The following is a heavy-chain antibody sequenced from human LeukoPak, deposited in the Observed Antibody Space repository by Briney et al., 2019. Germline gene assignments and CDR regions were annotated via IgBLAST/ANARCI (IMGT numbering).Heavy chain of an antibody. CDR1: GFTFSTYA. J-gene: IGHJ4*02. CDR3: ARGQEFDDGVFDS. D-gene: IGHD1-1*01. Sequence: PGGSLRLSCAGSGFTFSTYAMHWVRQAPGKGLEWVALFSYDGSTQRYADSVKGRFTISRDNSKNTVYLQMNSLRVEDTAIYYCARGQEFDDGVFDSWGQGTLVTVSS. CDR2: FSYDGSTQ. V-gene: IGHV3-30-3*01.